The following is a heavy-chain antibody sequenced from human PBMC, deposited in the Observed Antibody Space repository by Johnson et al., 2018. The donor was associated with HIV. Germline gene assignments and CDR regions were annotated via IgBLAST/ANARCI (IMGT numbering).Heavy chain of an antibody. Sequence: QEQLVESGGGLVKPGGSLRLSCAASEFILSDYYMSWVRQAPEKGLEWISYISGSGSTIYYADSVKGRFTIYRDTAKNSLYLQMNSLRDVDAAVYYCARERFLEWFGAFDVWGQGTIVSVSS. V-gene: IGHV3-11*04. CDR3: ARERFLEWFGAFDV. CDR1: EFILSDYY. D-gene: IGHD3-3*01. J-gene: IGHJ3*01. CDR2: ISGSGSTI.